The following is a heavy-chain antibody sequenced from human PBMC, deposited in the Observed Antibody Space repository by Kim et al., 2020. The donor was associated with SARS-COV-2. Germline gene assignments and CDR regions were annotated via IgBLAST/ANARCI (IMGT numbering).Heavy chain of an antibody. Sequence: NQSLKSRVTISLDTSNNQFSLTLSSVTAADTAVYYCARGLLSMVRGVIGYWGQGTLVTVSS. D-gene: IGHD3-10*01. V-gene: IGHV4-34*01. CDR3: ARGLLSMVRGVIGY. J-gene: IGHJ4*02.